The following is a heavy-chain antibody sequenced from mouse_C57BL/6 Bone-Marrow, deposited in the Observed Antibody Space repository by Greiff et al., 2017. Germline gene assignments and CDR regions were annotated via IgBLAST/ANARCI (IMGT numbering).Heavy chain of an antibody. J-gene: IGHJ3*01. V-gene: IGHV1-26*01. Sequence: VQLQQSGPELVKPGASVKISCKASGYTFTDYYMNWVKQSHGKSLEWIGDINPNNGGTSYNQKFKGKATLTVDKSSSTAYMELRSLTSEDSAVYYCARTGMGGYYPFFAYWGQGTLVTVSA. D-gene: IGHD2-3*01. CDR2: INPNNGGT. CDR3: ARTGMGGYYPFFAY. CDR1: GYTFTDYY.